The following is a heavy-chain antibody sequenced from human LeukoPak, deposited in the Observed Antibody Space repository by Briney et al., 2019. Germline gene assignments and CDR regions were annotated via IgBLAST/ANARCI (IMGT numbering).Heavy chain of an antibody. Sequence: SETLSLTCAVYGGSFSGYYWCWIRQPPGKGLEWIGEINHSGSTNYNPSLKSRATISVDTSKNQFSLKLSSVTAADTAVYYCAPGHFDYLWGQGTLVTVSS. CDR3: APGHFDYL. V-gene: IGHV4-34*01. D-gene: IGHD3-9*01. CDR2: INHSGST. CDR1: GGSFSGYY. J-gene: IGHJ5*02.